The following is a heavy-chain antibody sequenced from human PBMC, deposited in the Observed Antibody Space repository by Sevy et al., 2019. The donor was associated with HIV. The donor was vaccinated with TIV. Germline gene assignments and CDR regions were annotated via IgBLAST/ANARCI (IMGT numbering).Heavy chain of an antibody. CDR3: ASAPYYYDSGGYYRGEYFQH. D-gene: IGHD3-22*01. CDR1: GDSTSRGGYY. Sequence: SETLSLTCTVSGDSTSRGGYYWSWIRQHPGGGLEWIGYIFYSGSTYYNVSLKSRLTISVDTSKNQFSLNLSSVTAADTAVYYCASAPYYYDSGGYYRGEYFQHWGQGTLVTVSS. V-gene: IGHV4-31*03. CDR2: IFYSGST. J-gene: IGHJ1*01.